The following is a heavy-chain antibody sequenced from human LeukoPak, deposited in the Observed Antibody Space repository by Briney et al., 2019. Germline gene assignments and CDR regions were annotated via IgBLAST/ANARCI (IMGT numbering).Heavy chain of an antibody. CDR3: ARGFTYYYGSWRERYAFDI. Sequence: PSETLSLTCTVSGVSISSYYWSWIRQPPGKGLEWIGYIYYSGSTNYNPSLKGRGTISVDTSKNQFSLKLSSVTAADTAVYYCARGFTYYYGSWRERYAFDILGQGTIGPGSS. V-gene: IGHV4-59*01. CDR2: IYYSGST. D-gene: IGHD3-10*01. CDR1: GVSISSYY. J-gene: IGHJ3*02.